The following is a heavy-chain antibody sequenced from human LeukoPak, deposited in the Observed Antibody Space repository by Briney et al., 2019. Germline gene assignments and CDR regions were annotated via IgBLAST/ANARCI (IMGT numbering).Heavy chain of an antibody. J-gene: IGHJ4*02. D-gene: IGHD3-3*01. CDR3: AKDTAPYDFWSGRDY. V-gene: IGHV3-43*01. Sequence: PGGSLRLSCAASGFTFDGYTMHWVRQAPGKGLEWVSLISWDGGSTYYADSVKGRFTISRDNSKNSLYLQMNSLRTEDTALYFCAKDTAPYDFWSGRDYWGQGTLVTVSS. CDR1: GFTFDGYT. CDR2: ISWDGGST.